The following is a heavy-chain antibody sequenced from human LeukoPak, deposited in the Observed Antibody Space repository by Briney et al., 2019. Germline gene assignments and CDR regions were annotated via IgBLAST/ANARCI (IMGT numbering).Heavy chain of an antibody. D-gene: IGHD2-15*01. CDR1: GGSISSYY. Sequence: SETLSLTCTVSGGSISSYYWTWIRQSAGKGLEWIGHIYTSGSTDYNPSLKSRLTMSLDESKNQFSLKLSSVTAADTAVYYCAIDIRYFSGGSCPAWFDPWGQGTLVTVSS. CDR3: AIDIRYFSGGSCPAWFDP. CDR2: IYTSGST. J-gene: IGHJ5*02. V-gene: IGHV4-4*07.